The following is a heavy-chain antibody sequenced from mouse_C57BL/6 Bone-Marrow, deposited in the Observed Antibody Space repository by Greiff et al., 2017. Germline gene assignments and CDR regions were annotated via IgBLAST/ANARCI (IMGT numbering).Heavy chain of an antibody. CDR1: GFNIKNTY. V-gene: IGHV14-3*01. CDR2: IDPANGNT. J-gene: IGHJ2*01. CDR3: ARGFGKGGY. Sequence: VQLQQSVAELVRPGASVKLSCTASGFNIKNTYMPWVKQRPEQGLEWIGRIDPANGNTKYAPKFQGKATITADTSSNSASLQLSSLTSEDTAIYYCARGFGKGGYWGQGTTLTVSS. D-gene: IGHD2-1*01.